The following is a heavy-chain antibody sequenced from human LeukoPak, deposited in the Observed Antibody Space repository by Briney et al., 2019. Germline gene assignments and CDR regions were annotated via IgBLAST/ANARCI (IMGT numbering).Heavy chain of an antibody. CDR3: AREVSDSSGYYYPYYYYMDV. Sequence: SETLSLTCTVSGGSISSGSYYWSWIRQPAGKGLEWIGRIYTSGSTNYNPSLKSRVTISVDTSKSQFSLKLSSVTAADTAVYYCAREVSDSSGYYYPYYYYMDVWGKGTTVTVSS. D-gene: IGHD3-22*01. J-gene: IGHJ6*03. CDR1: GGSISSGSYY. V-gene: IGHV4-61*02. CDR2: IYTSGST.